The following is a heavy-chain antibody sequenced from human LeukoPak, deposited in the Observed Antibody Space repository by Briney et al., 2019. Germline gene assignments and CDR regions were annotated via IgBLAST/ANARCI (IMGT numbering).Heavy chain of an antibody. V-gene: IGHV1-46*01. J-gene: IGHJ6*02. CDR1: GFTFTSYY. CDR2: INPSGGST. D-gene: IGHD3-3*01. Sequence: ASVKVSCKASGFTFTSYYMHWVRQAPGQGLEWMGIINPSGGSTSYAQKFQGRVTMTRDTSTSTVYMELSSLRSEDTAVYYCTRDDPPWRGLYYGMDVWGQGTTVTVSS. CDR3: TRDDPPWRGLYYGMDV.